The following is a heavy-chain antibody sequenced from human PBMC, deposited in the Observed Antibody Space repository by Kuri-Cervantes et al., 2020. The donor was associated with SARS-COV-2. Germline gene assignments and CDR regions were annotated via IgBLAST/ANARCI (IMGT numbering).Heavy chain of an antibody. V-gene: IGHV4-61*08. D-gene: IGHD3-22*01. J-gene: IGHJ4*02. CDR1: GGSLSSGDYY. CDR3: ARRSGYYPYYFDY. Sequence: ESLKISCTVSGGSLSSGDYYWTWVRQPPGKGLEWIGNIYSSGSAFYNPSLKSRVTMSLDMSKSQFSLKLSSVTAADTAVYYCARRSGYYPYYFDYWAREPWSPSPQ. CDR2: IYSSGSA.